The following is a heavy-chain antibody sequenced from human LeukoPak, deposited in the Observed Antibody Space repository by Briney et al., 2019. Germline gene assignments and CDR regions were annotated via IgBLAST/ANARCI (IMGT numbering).Heavy chain of an antibody. Sequence: GGSLRLSCAASGFTFSSYALHWVRQAPGQGLELVAVISYDGSNKYYADSVNSRFTISRDNSKNTLYLQMNSLRAEDTAVYYCATKGPYFPSSIDYWGQGTLVTVSS. CDR2: ISYDGSNK. CDR3: ATKGPYFPSSIDY. D-gene: IGHD3-9*01. J-gene: IGHJ4*02. CDR1: GFTFSSYA. V-gene: IGHV3-30-3*01.